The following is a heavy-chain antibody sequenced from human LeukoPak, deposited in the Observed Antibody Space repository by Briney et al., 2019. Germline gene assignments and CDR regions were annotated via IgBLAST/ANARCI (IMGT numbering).Heavy chain of an antibody. CDR3: ARDALNYDSSGYYDY. CDR1: GFTFSTYW. Sequence: GGSLRLSCVASGFTFSTYWMHWFRQAPGKGLEWVAVISYDGSNKYYADSVKGRFTISRDNSKNTLYLQMNSLRAEDTAVYYCARDALNYDSSGYYDYWGQGTLVTVSS. D-gene: IGHD3-22*01. CDR2: ISYDGSNK. V-gene: IGHV3-30-3*01. J-gene: IGHJ4*02.